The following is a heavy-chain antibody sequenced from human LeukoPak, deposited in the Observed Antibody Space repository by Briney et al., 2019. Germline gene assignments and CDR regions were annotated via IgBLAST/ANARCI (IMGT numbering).Heavy chain of an antibody. CDR3: ARVALVVIPPFDY. CDR1: GGSFSGYY. V-gene: IGHV4-34*01. D-gene: IGHD3-22*01. J-gene: IGHJ4*02. Sequence: SETLSLTCAVYGGSFSGYYWSWIRQPPGKGLEWIGEINHSGSTNYNPSLKSRVTISVDTSKDQFSLKLSSVTAADTAVYYCARVALVVIPPFDYWGQGTLVTVSS. CDR2: INHSGST.